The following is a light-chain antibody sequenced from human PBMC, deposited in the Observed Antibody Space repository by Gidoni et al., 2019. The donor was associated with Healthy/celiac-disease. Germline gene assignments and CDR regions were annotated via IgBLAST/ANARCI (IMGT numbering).Light chain of an antibody. Sequence: EIVLTQSPGTLSLSPGERATLSCRASQSVSSSYLAWYQQKPGKAPRLLIYGASSRATGIQDRFSGSGSGTDFTLTISRLEPEDFAVYYCQQYGSSPPWTFGQXTKVEIK. CDR3: QQYGSSPPWT. V-gene: IGKV3-20*01. J-gene: IGKJ1*01. CDR2: GAS. CDR1: QSVSSSY.